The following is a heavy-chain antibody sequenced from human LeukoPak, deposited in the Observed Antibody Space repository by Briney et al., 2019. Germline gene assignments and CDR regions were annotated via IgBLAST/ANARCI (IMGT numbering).Heavy chain of an antibody. CDR2: ISAYNGNT. J-gene: IGHJ6*02. CDR1: GYTFTSYG. CDR3: AGPSCSSTSCYTYYYYGMDV. D-gene: IGHD2-2*02. V-gene: IGHV1-18*01. Sequence: GASVKVSCKASGYTFTSYGISWVRQAPGQGLEWMGWISAYNGNTNYAQKLQGRVTMTTDTSTSTAYMELRSLRSDDTAVYYCAGPSCSSTSCYTYYYYGMDVWGQGTTVTVSS.